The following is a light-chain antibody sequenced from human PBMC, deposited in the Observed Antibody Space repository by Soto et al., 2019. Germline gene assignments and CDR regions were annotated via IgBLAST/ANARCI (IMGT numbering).Light chain of an antibody. V-gene: IGKV3-20*01. J-gene: IGKJ4*02. CDR2: GAC. Sequence: IVLTQSPGTLSLSPGERATLSCRASQSVSNNYLAWYQQKPAPAPRLLIAGACNRGTAIPDRCSGSGSGTDFTLTISRLEHEDVALYYWQQNSRPGQFGGGTKVDIK. CDR1: QSVSNNY. CDR3: QQNSRPGQ.